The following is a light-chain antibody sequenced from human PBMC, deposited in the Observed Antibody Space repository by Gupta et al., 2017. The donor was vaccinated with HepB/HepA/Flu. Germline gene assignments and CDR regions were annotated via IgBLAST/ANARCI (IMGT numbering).Light chain of an antibody. V-gene: IGKV3-15*01. CDR3: QHENQCPIT. Sequence: EIVMTQSPATLSVSPGERATLSCRASQSVTSKLAWYQQKPGQAPRLLIYGASARATGIPARFSGSGSGTEFTLTISSLQSEDFAVYHCQHENQCPITFGQGTQMDIK. J-gene: IGKJ5*01. CDR1: QSVTSK. CDR2: GAS.